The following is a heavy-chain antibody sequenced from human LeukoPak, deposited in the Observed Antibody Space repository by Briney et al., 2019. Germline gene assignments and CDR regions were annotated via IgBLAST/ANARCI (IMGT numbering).Heavy chain of an antibody. CDR1: GGSVSSYY. J-gene: IGHJ4*02. D-gene: IGHD3-22*01. V-gene: IGHV4-4*07. Sequence: SETLSLTCTVSGGSVSSYYWSWIRQPAGKGLEWIGRIYTSGSTSYNPSLKSRFTMSVDTSKNQFSLNLSSVTAADTAVYYCARVFRRREASYDSSGYYYDYWGQGTLVTVSS. CDR2: IYTSGST. CDR3: ARVFRRREASYDSSGYYYDY.